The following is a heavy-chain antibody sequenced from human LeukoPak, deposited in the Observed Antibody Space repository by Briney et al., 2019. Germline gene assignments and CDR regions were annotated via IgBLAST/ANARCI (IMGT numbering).Heavy chain of an antibody. CDR3: ARSYSGSYGCDY. CDR2: IYYSGST. J-gene: IGHJ4*02. V-gene: IGHV4-59*01. D-gene: IGHD1-26*01. CDR1: GGSISSYY. Sequence: SETLSLTCTVSGGSISSYYWSWIRQPPGKGLEWIGYIYYSGSTNYNPSLKSRVTISVDTSKNQFSLKLSSVTAADTAVYYCARSYSGSYGCDYWGQGTLVTVSS.